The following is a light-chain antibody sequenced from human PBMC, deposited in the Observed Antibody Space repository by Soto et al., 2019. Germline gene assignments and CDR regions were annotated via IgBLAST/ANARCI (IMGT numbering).Light chain of an antibody. Sequence: EIVMTQSPATLSVSLGQRATLSCRASQTVSSHIAWYQQKPGQAPRLLISGVFVRATGIPGRFSGSGSGTEFTLTISSLQSEDFATYYCQQGDIWPWTFGQGTKVDIK. J-gene: IGKJ1*01. CDR3: QQGDIWPWT. CDR2: GVF. CDR1: QTVSSH. V-gene: IGKV3D-15*01.